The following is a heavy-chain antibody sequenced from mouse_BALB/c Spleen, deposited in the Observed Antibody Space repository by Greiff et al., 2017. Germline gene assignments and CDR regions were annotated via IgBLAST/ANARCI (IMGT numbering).Heavy chain of an antibody. J-gene: IGHJ4*01. V-gene: IGHV1-37*01. CDR3: GREAITTVVATREYAMDY. Sequence: EVQLQQSGPELVKPGASVKISCKASGYSFTGYFMNWVKQSHGKSLEWIGRINPYNGDTFYNQKFKGKATLTVDKSSSTAHMELLSLTSEDSAVYYCGREAITTVVATREYAMDYWGQGTSVTVSS. CDR2: INPYNGDT. CDR1: GYSFTGYF. D-gene: IGHD1-1*01.